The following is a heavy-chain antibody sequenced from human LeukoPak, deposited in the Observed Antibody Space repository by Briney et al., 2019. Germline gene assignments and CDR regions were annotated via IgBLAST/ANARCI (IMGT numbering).Heavy chain of an antibody. Sequence: SETLSLTCTVSGGFISSYYWSWIRQPAGKGLESIGHISTSGSTNYNPSLKSRVTMSVDTSKNQFPLKLSSVTAADTAVYYCARVRYSDGSVLTRKRSYYFDYWGQGTLVTVSS. CDR3: ARVRYSDGSVLTRKRSYYFDY. CDR2: ISTSGST. J-gene: IGHJ4*02. D-gene: IGHD3-22*01. CDR1: GGFISSYY. V-gene: IGHV4-4*07.